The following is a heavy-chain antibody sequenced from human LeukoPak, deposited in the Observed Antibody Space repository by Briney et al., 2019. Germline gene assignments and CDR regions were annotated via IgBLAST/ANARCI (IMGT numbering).Heavy chain of an antibody. J-gene: IGHJ6*02. CDR3: TQWADVAPMDV. CDR2: IRSKANSYGT. CDR1: GFNFSGSA. D-gene: IGHD2-8*01. V-gene: IGHV3-73*01. Sequence: PGGSLKLSCAASGFNFSGSAVHWVRQASGKGLECVGRIRSKANSYGTAYSESVKGRFSISRDDSKNTSYLQMNSLKSEDTAVYFCTQWADVAPMDVWGQGTTVIVSS.